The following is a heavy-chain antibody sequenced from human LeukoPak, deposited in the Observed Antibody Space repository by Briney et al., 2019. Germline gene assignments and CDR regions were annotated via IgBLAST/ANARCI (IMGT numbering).Heavy chain of an antibody. CDR2: ISSSSSNI. V-gene: IGHV3-48*04. CDR3: ARVGRGGWTVDY. CDR1: GFDFSTYS. Sequence: GGSLSLSCAASGFDFSTYSIDWVRQAPGKGLEWVSYISSSSSNIYHADSVKGRFTISRDNAKNSLHLQMNSLRAEDTAVYYCARVGRGGWTVDYWGQGTLVTVSS. D-gene: IGHD6-19*01. J-gene: IGHJ4*02.